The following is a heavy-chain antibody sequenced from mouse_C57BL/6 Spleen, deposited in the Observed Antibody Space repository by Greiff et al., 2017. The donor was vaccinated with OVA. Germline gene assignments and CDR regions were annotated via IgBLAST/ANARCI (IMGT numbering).Heavy chain of an antibody. V-gene: IGHV1-55*01. CDR1: GYTFTSYW. CDR2: IYPGSGST. J-gene: IGHJ3*01. Sequence: QVQLKQPGAELVKPGASVKMSCKASGYTFTSYWITWVKQRPGQGLEWIGDIYPGSGSTNYNEKFKSKATLTVDTSSSTAYMQLSSLTSEDSAVYYCARHRSYYSNYDWFAYWGQGTLVTVSA. CDR3: ARHRSYYSNYDWFAY. D-gene: IGHD2-5*01.